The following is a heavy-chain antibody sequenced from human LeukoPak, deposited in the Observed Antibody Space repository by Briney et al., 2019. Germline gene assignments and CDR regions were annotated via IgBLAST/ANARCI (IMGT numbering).Heavy chain of an antibody. J-gene: IGHJ4*02. D-gene: IGHD3-3*01. CDR1: GFTFSTYD. CDR3: ARDYIAYDPLDY. V-gene: IGHV3-21*01. Sequence: GGSLRLSCAASGFTFSTYDMNWVRQAPGKGLEWVSSISSRSSSIYYADSVKGRFTISRDNAKNSLYLQMNSLRAEDTAVYWYARDYIAYDPLDYWGQGTLVTVSS. CDR2: ISSRSSSI.